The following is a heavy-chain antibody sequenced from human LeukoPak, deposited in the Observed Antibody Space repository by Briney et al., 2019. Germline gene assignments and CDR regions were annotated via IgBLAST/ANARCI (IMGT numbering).Heavy chain of an antibody. Sequence: ASVKVSCKASGYTFTSYYMHWVRQAPGQGLEWMGIINPSGGSTSYAQKFQGRVTMTRDMSTSTVYMELSSLRSEDTAVYYCARVSSRGAFDIWGQGTMVTVSS. D-gene: IGHD3-10*01. CDR1: GYTFTSYY. J-gene: IGHJ3*02. V-gene: IGHV1-46*01. CDR2: INPSGGST. CDR3: ARVSSRGAFDI.